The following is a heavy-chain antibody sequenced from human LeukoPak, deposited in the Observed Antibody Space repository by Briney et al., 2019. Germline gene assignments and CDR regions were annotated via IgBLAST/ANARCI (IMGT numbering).Heavy chain of an antibody. CDR3: ARGSSPYNWYFNL. Sequence: ASVKVSCKASGYRLRNHGISWVRQAPGQGLEWMGWIGADSGDTHGDTHYAEKLQGRVTMTTDTSTDTAYMDLRSLTSDDTAVYYCARGSSPYNWYFNLWGRGTLVTVSS. CDR1: GYRLRNHG. V-gene: IGHV1-18*01. CDR2: IGADSGDTHGDT. J-gene: IGHJ2*01. D-gene: IGHD4-11*01.